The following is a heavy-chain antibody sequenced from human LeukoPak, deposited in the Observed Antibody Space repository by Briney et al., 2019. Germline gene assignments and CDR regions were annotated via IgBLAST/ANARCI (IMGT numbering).Heavy chain of an antibody. J-gene: IGHJ4*02. CDR1: GGSISSYY. V-gene: IGHV4-59*12. CDR2: IYYSGST. Sequence: PSETLSLTCTVSGGSISSYYWSWIRQPPGKGLAWIGYIYYSGSTNYSPSLKSRVTMSVDTSKNQFSLKLSSVTAADTAVYYCARVVRMPSNYVADYWGQGTLVTVSS. CDR3: ARVVRMPSNYVADY. D-gene: IGHD4-11*01.